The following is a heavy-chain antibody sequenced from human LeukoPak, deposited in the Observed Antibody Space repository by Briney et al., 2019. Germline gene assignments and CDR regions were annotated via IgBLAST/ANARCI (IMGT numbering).Heavy chain of an antibody. CDR3: AKERSGGWPFDY. CDR2: ISSSGSGGNT. Sequence: GGSLRLSCVASGVTLSNYAMSWARQAPGKGLEWVSGISSSGSGGNTYYADSVKGRFTISRDSSRNTLFLHTNTLRAEDTAIYYCAKERSGGWPFDYWGQGTLVTVSS. D-gene: IGHD6-19*01. J-gene: IGHJ4*02. V-gene: IGHV3-23*01. CDR1: GVTLSNYA.